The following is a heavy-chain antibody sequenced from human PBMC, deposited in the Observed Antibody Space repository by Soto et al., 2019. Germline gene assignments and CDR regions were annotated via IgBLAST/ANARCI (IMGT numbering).Heavy chain of an antibody. Sequence: SETLSLTCAVYCGSFSGYSWTWIRQPPGTGLEWIGEINHTGSTNYNPSLKSRVTISVDTSKNQFSLKLTSVTAADTAVYYCARRYGSAIDYWGQGTLVTVSS. V-gene: IGHV4-34*01. CDR3: ARRYGSAIDY. CDR2: INHTGST. J-gene: IGHJ4*02. D-gene: IGHD1-26*01. CDR1: CGSFSGYS.